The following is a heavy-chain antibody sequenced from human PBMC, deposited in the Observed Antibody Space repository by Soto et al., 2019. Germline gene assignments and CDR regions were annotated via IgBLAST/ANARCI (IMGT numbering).Heavy chain of an antibody. CDR2: IIPIFGTA. J-gene: IGHJ5*02. V-gene: IGHV1-69*13. D-gene: IGHD3-22*01. CDR3: ARIVDSSGYYSSWFDP. Sequence: SVKVSCKASGGTFSSYAISWVRQAPGQGLEWMGGIIPIFGTANYAQKFQGRVTITADESTSTAYMELSSLRSEDTAVYYCARIVDSSGYYSSWFDPWGQGTLDTVSS. CDR1: GGTFSSYA.